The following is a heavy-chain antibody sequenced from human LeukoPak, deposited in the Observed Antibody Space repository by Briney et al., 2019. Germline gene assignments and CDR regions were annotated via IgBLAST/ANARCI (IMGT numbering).Heavy chain of an antibody. V-gene: IGHV3-74*01. CDR1: GFTFSNYW. J-gene: IGHJ4*02. D-gene: IGHD1-26*01. CDR2: INSDGTST. CDR3: ARDPAKLIAIVPFDY. Sequence: GGSLRLSCAASGFTFSNYWMHWVRQAPGKGLVWVSRINSDGTSTSYADSVKGRFTISRDNAKNTLYLQMNSLRAEDTAVYYCARDPAKLIAIVPFDYWGQGTLVTVSS.